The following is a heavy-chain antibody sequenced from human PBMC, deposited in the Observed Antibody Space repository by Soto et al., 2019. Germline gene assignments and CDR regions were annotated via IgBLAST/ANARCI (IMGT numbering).Heavy chain of an antibody. Sequence: QVQLVQSGAEVKKPGSSVKVSCKASGGTFSSYAISWVRQAPGQGLEWMGGIIPIFGTANYAQKFQGRDTITADESTSTAYMELSSLRSEDTAVYYCAKGGGNWNYYGMDVWGQGTTVTVSS. CDR3: AKGGGNWNYYGMDV. D-gene: IGHD1-20*01. CDR2: IIPIFGTA. CDR1: GGTFSSYA. V-gene: IGHV1-69*01. J-gene: IGHJ6*02.